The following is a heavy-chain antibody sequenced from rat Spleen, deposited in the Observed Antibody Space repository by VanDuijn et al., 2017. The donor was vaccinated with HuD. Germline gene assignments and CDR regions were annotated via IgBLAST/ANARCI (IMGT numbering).Heavy chain of an antibody. CDR3: TRDRGSPFVY. CDR1: GFSLTSYT. CDR2: MRFDGDT. J-gene: IGHJ3*01. D-gene: IGHD1-11*01. Sequence: QVQLKESGPGLVQPSQTLSLTCTVSGFSLTSYTLSWVRQPPGKGLEWMGRMRFDGDTYYNSALKSRLSISRDTSKNQVFLKMNSLQMDDTAIYYCTRDRGSPFVYWGQGTLVTVSS. V-gene: IGHV2-63*01.